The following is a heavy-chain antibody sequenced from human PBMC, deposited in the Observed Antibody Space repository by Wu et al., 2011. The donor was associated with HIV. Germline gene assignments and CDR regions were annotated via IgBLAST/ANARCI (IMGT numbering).Heavy chain of an antibody. CDR1: SFTTAW. CDR2: IFPGDSDA. J-gene: IGHJ5*02. V-gene: IGHV5-51*01. CDR3: ARQFTYYXLLTADPPRGWYDT. Sequence: SFTTAWIAWVRQMPGKGLEWMGIIFPGDSDARYSPSFQGQVTTAADKSTDTAYLQWSSLKASDTAIYYCARQFTYYXLLTADPPRGWYDTWGQGTLVTVSS. D-gene: IGHD3-9*01.